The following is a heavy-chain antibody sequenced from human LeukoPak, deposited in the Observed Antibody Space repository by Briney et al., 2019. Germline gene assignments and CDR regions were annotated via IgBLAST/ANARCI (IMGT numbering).Heavy chain of an antibody. CDR2: IIPILGIA. J-gene: IGHJ4*02. Sequence: GASVKVSCTASGGTFSSYAISWVRQAPGQGLEWMGRIIPILGIANYAQKFQGRVTITADKSTSTAYMELSSLRSEDTAVYYCARDQAYSSAGGGFDYWGQGTLVTVSS. V-gene: IGHV1-69*04. D-gene: IGHD5-18*01. CDR1: GGTFSSYA. CDR3: ARDQAYSSAGGGFDY.